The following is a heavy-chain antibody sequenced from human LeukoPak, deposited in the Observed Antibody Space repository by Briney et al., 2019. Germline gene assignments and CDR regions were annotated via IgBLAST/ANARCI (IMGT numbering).Heavy chain of an antibody. CDR3: ARAWVTTPLPFRI. CDR2: ISTTSSTK. J-gene: IGHJ3*02. CDR1: GFTFSDHY. D-gene: IGHD4-17*01. V-gene: IGHV3-11*01. Sequence: GGSLRLSCVGSGFTFSDHYMSWIRQAPGKGLECISYISTTSSTKYSADSVKGRFTISRDNPKRSVYLQMNSLRAEDSAVYYCARAWVTTPLPFRIWGQGTMVTVSS.